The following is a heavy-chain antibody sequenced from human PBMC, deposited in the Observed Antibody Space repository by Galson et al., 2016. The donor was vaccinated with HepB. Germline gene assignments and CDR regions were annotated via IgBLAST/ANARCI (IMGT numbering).Heavy chain of an antibody. CDR1: GYTFTTYW. J-gene: IGHJ4*02. Sequence: QSGAEVKKPGESLKIFCKASGYTFTTYWITWVRQVPGKGLEWVGRIDPSDYDTNYNPSFFGQVTISTDRAIRAAYLQWSSLKASDSAIYYCARQGRYHFESKGDYWGPGTLVTVSS. D-gene: IGHD3-3*02. CDR3: ARQGRYHFESKGDY. V-gene: IGHV5-10-1*01. CDR2: IDPSDYDT.